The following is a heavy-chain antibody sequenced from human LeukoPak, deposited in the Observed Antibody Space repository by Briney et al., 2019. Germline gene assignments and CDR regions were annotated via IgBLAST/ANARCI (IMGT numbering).Heavy chain of an antibody. J-gene: IGHJ4*02. CDR3: ARESYDSSGYYPRDFDY. Sequence: GGSLRLSCTASGFTFSSHGMNWVRQAPGKGLEWVSSVSTGSRYTYFADSVKGRFTIFRDDAYNSLYLQMDSLRAEDTAVYYCARESYDSSGYYPRDFDYWGQGTLVTVSS. D-gene: IGHD3-22*01. CDR2: VSTGSRYT. CDR1: GFTFSSHG. V-gene: IGHV3-21*01.